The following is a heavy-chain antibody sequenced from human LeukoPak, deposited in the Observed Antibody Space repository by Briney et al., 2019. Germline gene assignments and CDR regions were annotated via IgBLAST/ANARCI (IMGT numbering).Heavy chain of an antibody. CDR2: ISSSSSYI. Sequence: GGSLTLSCAASGFTFSSYSMNWVCQAPGKGLEWVSSISSSSSYIYYADSVKGRFTISRDNSKNTLYLQMNSLRAEDTAVYYCAKYVGSSSSYFDYWGQGTLVTVSS. CDR1: GFTFSSYS. D-gene: IGHD6-6*01. V-gene: IGHV3-21*04. CDR3: AKYVGSSSSYFDY. J-gene: IGHJ4*02.